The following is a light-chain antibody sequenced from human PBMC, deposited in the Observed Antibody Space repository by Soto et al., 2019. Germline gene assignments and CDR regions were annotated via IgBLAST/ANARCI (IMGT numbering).Light chain of an antibody. CDR3: QQYGSSVT. CDR1: QNILSTSTNKNY. V-gene: IGKV3-20*01. Sequence: DIVMTQSPDSLALSLGERATINCKSSQNILSTSTNKNYLAWYQQKPGQAPRLLIYGASSRATGIPDRFSGSESGTDFTLSISRLEPEDFAVYYCQQYGSSVTFGQGTKVEIK. CDR2: GAS. J-gene: IGKJ1*01.